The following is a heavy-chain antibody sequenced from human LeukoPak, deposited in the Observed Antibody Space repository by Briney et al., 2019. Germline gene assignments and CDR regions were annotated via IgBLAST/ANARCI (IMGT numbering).Heavy chain of an antibody. J-gene: IGHJ4*02. V-gene: IGHV3-64D*09. D-gene: IGHD3-22*01. CDR2: INSNGGRT. CDR1: GFTFKKYA. CDR3: VKDLYYDNSGYYSGAFDY. Sequence: GGSLRLSCSASGFTFKKYAMHWVRQAPGKGLEYVSAINSNGGRTYYADSVKGRFTISRDNSKNTLYHQMSSLRVDDTAVYYCVKDLYYDNSGYYSGAFDYWGQGTLVTVSS.